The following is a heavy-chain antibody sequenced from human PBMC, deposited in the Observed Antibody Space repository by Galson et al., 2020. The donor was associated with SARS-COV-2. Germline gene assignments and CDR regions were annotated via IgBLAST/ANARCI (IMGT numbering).Heavy chain of an antibody. CDR1: GYTFTSYG. J-gene: IGHJ4*02. D-gene: IGHD3-16*01. V-gene: IGHV1-18*04. CDR3: AGGANAYGY. Sequence: ASVKVSCKASGYTFTSYGISWVRQAPGQGREWMGWISAYNGNTNYAQKPQGRGTMTTDTTTSTAYMELRSLRSDDTAVYYCAGGANAYGYWGQGTLVTVSS. CDR2: ISAYNGNT.